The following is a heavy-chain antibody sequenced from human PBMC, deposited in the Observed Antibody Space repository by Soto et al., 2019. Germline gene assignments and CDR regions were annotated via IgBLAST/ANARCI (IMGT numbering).Heavy chain of an antibody. CDR3: GKGGGAENGWFLDH. V-gene: IGHV3-30*18. CDR2: ISYNGGEK. J-gene: IGHJ4*02. Sequence: GGSLRLSCAVSGFTFDKFGMLWVRQAPGKGLEWVAVISYNGGEKNYLDSVKGRFTISRDNSKNTLYLQMNSLRPDDTALYYCGKGGGAENGWFLDHWGEGTLVTVSS. CDR1: GFTFDKFG. D-gene: IGHD6-19*01.